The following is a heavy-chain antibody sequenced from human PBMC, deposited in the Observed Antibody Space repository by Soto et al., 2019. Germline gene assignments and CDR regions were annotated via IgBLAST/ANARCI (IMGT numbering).Heavy chain of an antibody. CDR1: GFTFSSYG. J-gene: IGHJ3*02. Sequence: QVQLVESGGGVVQPGRSLRLSCAASGFTFSSYGMHWVRQAPGKGLEWVAVISYDGSNKYYADSVKGRFTISRDNSKNTLYLQMNSLRAEDTAVYYCAKGGYYYDSSGYQRDAFDIWGQGTMVTVSS. D-gene: IGHD3-22*01. CDR3: AKGGYYYDSSGYQRDAFDI. CDR2: ISYDGSNK. V-gene: IGHV3-30*18.